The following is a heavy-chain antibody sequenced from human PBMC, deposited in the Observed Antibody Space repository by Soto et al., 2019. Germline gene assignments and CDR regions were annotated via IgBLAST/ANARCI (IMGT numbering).Heavy chain of an antibody. Sequence: ASVKVSCKASGGTFSRYSITWVRQAPGHGLEWIGRIIPIFGIASYAQKFQGRVTMTRNTSISTAYMELSSLRSEDTAVYYCARGSGSTGYAFDIWDQGTMVTVSS. D-gene: IGHD6-25*01. V-gene: IGHV1-69*02. CDR3: ARGSGSTGYAFDI. CDR2: IIPIFGIA. CDR1: GGTFSRYS. J-gene: IGHJ3*02.